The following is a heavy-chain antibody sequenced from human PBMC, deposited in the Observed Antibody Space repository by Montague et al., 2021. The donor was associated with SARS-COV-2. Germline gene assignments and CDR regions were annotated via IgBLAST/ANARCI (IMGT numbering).Heavy chain of an antibody. CDR3: VRASLIKARIAVAGTTVY. Sequence: SLRLSCAASGLTFKNYAMHWARQAPGKGLEWVAIISYDGGNKYYADSVKGRFAISRDNSKNTLYLQMNSLRAEDTAVYYCVRASLIKARIAVAGTTVYWGQGTLVTISS. V-gene: IGHV3-30*09. J-gene: IGHJ4*02. CDR1: GLTFKNYA. CDR2: ISYDGGNK. D-gene: IGHD6-19*01.